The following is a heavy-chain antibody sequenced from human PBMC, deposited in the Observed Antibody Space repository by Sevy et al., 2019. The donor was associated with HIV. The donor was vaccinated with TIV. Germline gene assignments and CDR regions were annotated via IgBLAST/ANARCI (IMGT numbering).Heavy chain of an antibody. V-gene: IGHV3-23*01. J-gene: IGHJ5*02. CDR1: GFRFSAFG. CDR2: INGGGGST. Sequence: GGSLRLSCVASGFRFSAFGMAWVRQAAGEGLEGVSGINGGGGSTYYRNCVKGRFTVSRDNSKNTVYLQMTSLRADDKAVYYCATATSYDFWSQNYNNWSDPWGQGTLVTVSS. CDR3: ATATSYDFWSQNYNNWSDP. D-gene: IGHD3-3*01.